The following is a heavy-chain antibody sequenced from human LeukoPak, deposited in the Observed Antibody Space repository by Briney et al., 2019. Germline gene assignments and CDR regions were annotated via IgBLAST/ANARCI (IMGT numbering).Heavy chain of an antibody. CDR3: ARGEYYYYYMDV. Sequence: GASVKVSCKASGGTFSSYAISWVRQAPGQGLEWMGGIIPIFGTANYAQKFQGRVTITADESTSTAYMELSSLRSEDTAAYYCARGEYYYYYMDVWGKGTTVTISS. V-gene: IGHV1-69*13. D-gene: IGHD1-26*01. CDR2: IIPIFGTA. J-gene: IGHJ6*03. CDR1: GGTFSSYA.